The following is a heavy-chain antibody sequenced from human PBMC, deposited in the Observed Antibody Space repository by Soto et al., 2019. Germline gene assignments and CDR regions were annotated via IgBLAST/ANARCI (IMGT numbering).Heavy chain of an antibody. J-gene: IGHJ4*02. Sequence: QVQLVESGGGVVQPGRSLRLSCAASGFTFSSYAMHWVRQAPGKGLEWVAVISYDGSNKYHADSVKGRFTISRDNSKNTLYLQMNSLRAEDTAVYYCARAGGGFTMIGVIRFDYWGQGTLVTVSS. CDR3: ARAGGGFTMIGVIRFDY. D-gene: IGHD3-22*01. CDR2: ISYDGSNK. V-gene: IGHV3-30-3*01. CDR1: GFTFSSYA.